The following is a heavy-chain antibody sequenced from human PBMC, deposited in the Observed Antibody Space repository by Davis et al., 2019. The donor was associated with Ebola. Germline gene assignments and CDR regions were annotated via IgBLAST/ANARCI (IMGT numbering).Heavy chain of an antibody. J-gene: IGHJ5*01. CDR3: ARAAVSASKSWFDP. CDR1: GFSVSSHY. D-gene: IGHD2-2*01. CDR2: LYSGGTT. Sequence: GSLRLSCAASGFSVSSHYMSWVRQAPGKGLEWVSVLYSGGTTYYADSVKGRFTISRDNSKNTLYLQMNSLRAEETAVYYCARAAVSASKSWFDPWGQGATVSVSS. V-gene: IGHV3-53*01.